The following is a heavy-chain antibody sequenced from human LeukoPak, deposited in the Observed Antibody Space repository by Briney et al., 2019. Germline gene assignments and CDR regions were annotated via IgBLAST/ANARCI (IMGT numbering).Heavy chain of an antibody. CDR1: GDSISSYY. D-gene: IGHD3-22*01. J-gene: IGHJ5*02. CDR3: ASRASGSSGYYGAFDP. Sequence: SETLSLTCTVSGDSISSYYWSWIRQPPGKGLEWIGYIYYSGSTNYNPSLKSRVTISVDTSKNQFSLKLSSVTAADTAVYYCASRASGSSGYYGAFDPWGQGTLVTVSS. CDR2: IYYSGST. V-gene: IGHV4-59*01.